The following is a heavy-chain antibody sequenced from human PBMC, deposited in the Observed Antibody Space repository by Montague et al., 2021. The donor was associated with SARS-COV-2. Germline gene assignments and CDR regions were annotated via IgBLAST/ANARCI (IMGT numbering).Heavy chain of an antibody. CDR2: IYHTRSD. V-gene: IGHV4-28*01. J-gene: IGHJ4*02. Sequence: SETLSLTCAVSGYSISSSNWWGWIRHPPGRGLEWVGYIYHTRSDXYNPSLKSRVTMSVDKSNNLFSLALDPVTAVDTAVYYCATSAVHNSFLDSWGQGTPVTVSS. CDR1: GYSISSSNW. D-gene: IGHD5-24*01. CDR3: ATSAVHNSFLDS.